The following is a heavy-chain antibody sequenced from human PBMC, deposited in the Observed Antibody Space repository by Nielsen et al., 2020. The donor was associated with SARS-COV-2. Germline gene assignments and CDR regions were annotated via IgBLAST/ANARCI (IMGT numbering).Heavy chain of an antibody. V-gene: IGHV3-11*04. Sequence: GESLKISCAASGFTFSDYYMSWIRQAPGKGLEWVSYISSSGSTIYYADSVKGRFTISRDNAKNSLYLQMNSLRAEDTAVYYCAKRYTDYGGLDVWGQGTTVSVFS. CDR2: ISSSGSTI. J-gene: IGHJ6*02. CDR3: AKRYTDYGGLDV. CDR1: GFTFSDYY. D-gene: IGHD4-17*01.